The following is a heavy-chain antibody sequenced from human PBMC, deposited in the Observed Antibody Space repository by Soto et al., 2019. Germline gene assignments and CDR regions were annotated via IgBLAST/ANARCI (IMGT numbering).Heavy chain of an antibody. CDR1: GFTFSDYA. CDR2: ISYDGSHI. V-gene: IGHV3-30*04. CDR3: ARDVATVLDY. D-gene: IGHD2-21*01. J-gene: IGHJ4*02. Sequence: GGSLRLSCAASGFTFSDYAIHWVRQAPGKGLEWVSVISYDGSHIYYADSVRGRFTISRDNSKNTLYLQMNSLRPEDTAVYYCARDVATVLDYWGQGTLVTVSS.